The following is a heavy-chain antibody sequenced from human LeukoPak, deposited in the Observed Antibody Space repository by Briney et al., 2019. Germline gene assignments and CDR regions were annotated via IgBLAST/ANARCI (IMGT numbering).Heavy chain of an antibody. CDR2: IYYSGRT. J-gene: IGHJ6*03. D-gene: IGHD2-2*01. Sequence: SETLSLTCTVSGGSISSYYWSWIRQPPGKGLEWIGYIYYSGRTNYNTSLKSRVTISVDTSKNQCPLKLSSVTAADTAVYYCASIVVVPAAKGNRYYYYYMDVWGKGTTVTVSS. V-gene: IGHV4-59*01. CDR1: GGSISSYY. CDR3: ASIVVVPAAKGNRYYYYYMDV.